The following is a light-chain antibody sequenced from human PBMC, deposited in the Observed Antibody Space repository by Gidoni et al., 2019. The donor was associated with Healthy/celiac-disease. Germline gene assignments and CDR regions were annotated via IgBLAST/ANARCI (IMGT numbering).Light chain of an antibody. CDR3: CSYAGSSTSGVV. V-gene: IGLV2-23*02. Sequence: SALTQPASVSGSPGQSITISCTGTSSDVGSYNLVSWYQQHPGKAPKLMIYEVSKRPSGVSNRFSGSKSGNTASLTISGLQAEDEADYYCCSYAGSSTSGVVFGGGTKLTVL. J-gene: IGLJ2*01. CDR1: SSDVGSYNL. CDR2: EVS.